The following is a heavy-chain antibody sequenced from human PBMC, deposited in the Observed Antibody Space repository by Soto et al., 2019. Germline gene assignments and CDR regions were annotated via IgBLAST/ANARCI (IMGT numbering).Heavy chain of an antibody. J-gene: IGHJ6*02. CDR3: ARGLREGYYGMDV. Sequence: PSETLSLTCAVSGGSISSNNWWSWIRQPPGKGLEWIGEINHSGSTNYNPSLKSRVTISVDTSKNQFSLKLSSVTAADTAVYYCARGLREGYYGMDVWGQGTTVTVSS. V-gene: IGHV4-4*02. CDR2: INHSGST. CDR1: GGSISSNNW.